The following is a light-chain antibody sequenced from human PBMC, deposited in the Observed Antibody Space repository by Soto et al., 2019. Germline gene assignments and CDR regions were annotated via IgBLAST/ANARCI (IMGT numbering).Light chain of an antibody. J-gene: IGLJ3*02. Sequence: QSVLTQPPSGSRTPGQRVTISCSGSSSNIGSNTVNWYQQLPGTAPKLLIYSNNQRPSGVPDRFSGSKSGTSASLAISGLQSEDEANYYCAAWDDSLNGRVFGGGTKLTLL. CDR2: SNN. CDR3: AAWDDSLNGRV. V-gene: IGLV1-44*01. CDR1: SSNIGSNT.